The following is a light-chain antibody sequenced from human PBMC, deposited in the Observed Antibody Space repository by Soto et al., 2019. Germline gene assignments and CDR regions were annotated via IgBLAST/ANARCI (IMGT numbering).Light chain of an antibody. CDR2: GAS. Sequence: EIVMTQSPATLSVSPGEGATLSCRASQSVNTNLAWYQQKPGQAPRLLIYGASTRATGIPARFSGSGSGIEFTLTISSLQSEDFALYYCQQYNNWRTFGQGTKVEIK. CDR1: QSVNTN. J-gene: IGKJ1*01. CDR3: QQYNNWRT. V-gene: IGKV3-15*01.